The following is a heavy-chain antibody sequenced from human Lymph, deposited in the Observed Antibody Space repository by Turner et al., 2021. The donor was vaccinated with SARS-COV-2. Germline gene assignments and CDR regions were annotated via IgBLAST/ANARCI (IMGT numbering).Heavy chain of an antibody. D-gene: IGHD3-10*01. Sequence: EVQLVESGGGLVQHGGSLRLSCAASGLTVSSNYMSWVRQAPGKGLEWVSVIDSGGSTFYADSVKGRFTISRDNSKNTLYLQMNSLRAEDTAVYYCARDFREGAFDIWGQGTMVTISS. CDR3: ARDFREGAFDI. V-gene: IGHV3-66*01. CDR2: IDSGGST. J-gene: IGHJ3*02. CDR1: GLTVSSNY.